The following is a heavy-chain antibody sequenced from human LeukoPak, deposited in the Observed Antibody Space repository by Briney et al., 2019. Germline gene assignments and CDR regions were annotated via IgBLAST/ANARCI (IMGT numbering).Heavy chain of an antibody. CDR3: ARDLRTPSDTNIAIDY. Sequence: GGSLRLSCAASGFTFSSYWMHWVRQGPGKGLVWVSCINNDGRSTNYADSVKGRFTISRDNAKNTLYLQMNSLRAEDTAVYYWARDLRTPSDTNIAIDYWGQGTLVTVSS. CDR1: GFTFSSYW. D-gene: IGHD4-23*01. J-gene: IGHJ4*02. CDR2: INNDGRST. V-gene: IGHV3-74*01.